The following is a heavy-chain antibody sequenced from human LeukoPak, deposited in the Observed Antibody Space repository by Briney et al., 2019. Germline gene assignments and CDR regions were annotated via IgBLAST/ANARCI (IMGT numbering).Heavy chain of an antibody. Sequence: GESLKISCKGSGYSFTSYWIGWVRQMPGKGLEWMGIIYPGDSDTRYSPSFQGQVTISADKSISTAYLQWSSLKASDTAMYYCARYRTSSLSGDENWFDPWGQGTLVTVSS. J-gene: IGHJ5*02. D-gene: IGHD2-2*01. V-gene: IGHV5-51*01. CDR1: GYSFTSYW. CDR2: IYPGDSDT. CDR3: ARYRTSSLSGDENWFDP.